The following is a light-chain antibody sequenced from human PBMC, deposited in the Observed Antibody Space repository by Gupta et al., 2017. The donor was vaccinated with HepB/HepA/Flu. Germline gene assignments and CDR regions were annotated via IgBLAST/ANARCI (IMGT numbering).Light chain of an antibody. CDR3: QQSYSTPYT. J-gene: IGKJ2*01. CDR1: QSISSY. V-gene: IGKV1-39*01. Sequence: DIQMTQTPSSLSASVGDRVTITCRASQSISSYLNWYQQKPGKAPKRLIYAASSLQSGVPSRFSGSGSGTAFTLTISSLQPEDFATYYCQQSYSTPYTFGQGTKLEIK. CDR2: AAS.